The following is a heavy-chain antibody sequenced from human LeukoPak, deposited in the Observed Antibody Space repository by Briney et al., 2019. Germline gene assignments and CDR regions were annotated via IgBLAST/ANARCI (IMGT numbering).Heavy chain of an antibody. CDR1: GFTFGSYW. D-gene: IGHD2-15*01. V-gene: IGHV3-7*01. CDR2: IKQDGSEK. Sequence: GGSLRLSCAASGFTFGSYWMSWVRQAPGKGLEWVANIKQDGSEKYYVDSVKGRFTISRDNAKNSLYLQMNSLRAEDTAVYYCARDQAGYCSGGRCYGYFDYWGQGTLVTVSS. CDR3: ARDQAGYCSGGRCYGYFDY. J-gene: IGHJ4*02.